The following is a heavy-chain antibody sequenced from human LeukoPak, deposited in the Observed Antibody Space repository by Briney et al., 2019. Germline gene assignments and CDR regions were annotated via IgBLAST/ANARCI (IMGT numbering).Heavy chain of an antibody. V-gene: IGHV4-59*01. CDR1: GGSISNYY. CDR2: IYYSGST. CDR3: ARGFDSKSTYFDY. D-gene: IGHD5-12*01. J-gene: IGHJ4*02. Sequence: KPPETLSLSCTVSGGSISNYYWNWLRQPPGKGLEWIGYIYYSGSTNYNPSLKSRVTMSLDTSKNQFSLRLTSVTAADTAVYYCARGFDSKSTYFDYWGQGTLVTDSS.